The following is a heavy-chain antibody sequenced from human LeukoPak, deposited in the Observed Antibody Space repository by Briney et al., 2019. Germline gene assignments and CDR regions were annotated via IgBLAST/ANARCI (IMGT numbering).Heavy chain of an antibody. J-gene: IGHJ3*02. CDR3: ARDGDDAFDI. D-gene: IGHD7-27*01. Sequence: PGGSLRLSCAASGFTFSSYSMNWVRQAPGKGLEWVSSISSSGGYRYYADSVKGRFTISRDIAKNSLFLQMNSLRAEDTAVYYCARDGDDAFDIWGQGTMVTVSS. V-gene: IGHV3-21*01. CDR2: ISSSGGYR. CDR1: GFTFSSYS.